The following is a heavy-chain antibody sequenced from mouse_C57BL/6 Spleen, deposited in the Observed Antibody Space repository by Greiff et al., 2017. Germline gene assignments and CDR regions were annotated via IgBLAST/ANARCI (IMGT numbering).Heavy chain of an antibody. CDR2: IYPGDGDT. V-gene: IGHV1-82*01. CDR3: ARSKGFFDY. CDR1: GYAFSSSW. Sequence: QVQLQQSGPELVKPGASVKISCKASGYAFSSSWMNWVKQRPGKGLEWIGRIYPGDGDTNYNGKFKGKATLTADKSSSTAYMQLSSLTSADSAVYFCARSKGFFDYWGQGTTLTVSS. J-gene: IGHJ2*01.